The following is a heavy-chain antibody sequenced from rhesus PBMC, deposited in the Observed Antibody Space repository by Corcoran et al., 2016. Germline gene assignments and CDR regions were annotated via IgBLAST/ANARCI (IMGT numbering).Heavy chain of an antibody. J-gene: IGHJ6*01. CDR3: ARDLGSSTYCSPYGLES. CDR1: GGSISSNY. CDR2: FSGSGGST. Sequence: QLQLQESGPGLVKPSETLSLTCAVSGGSISSNYWSWIRQPPGKGLEWIGRFSGSGGSTDYNPSLKSRVTISTDTSKNQLSLKLSSVTTADTAVYYCARDLGSSTYCSPYGLESWGQGVVVTVSS. V-gene: IGHV4-173*01. D-gene: IGHD2-15*01.